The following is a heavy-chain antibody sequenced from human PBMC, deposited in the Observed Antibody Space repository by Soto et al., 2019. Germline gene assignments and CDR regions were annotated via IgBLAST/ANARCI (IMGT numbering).Heavy chain of an antibody. Sequence: QVQLVQSGAEVKKPGASVKVSCKASGYTFTSYGISWVRQAPGQGLEWMGWISAYNGNTNYAQKLQGRVTMTTDTSTSTAYMELRSLRSDDTAVYYCARILLRYFVWYRPSPYYFDYWGQGTLVTVSS. D-gene: IGHD3-9*01. J-gene: IGHJ4*02. CDR2: ISAYNGNT. V-gene: IGHV1-18*01. CDR3: ARILLRYFVWYRPSPYYFDY. CDR1: GYTFTSYG.